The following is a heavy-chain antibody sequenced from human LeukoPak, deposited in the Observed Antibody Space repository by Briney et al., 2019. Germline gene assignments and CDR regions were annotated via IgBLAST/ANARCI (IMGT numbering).Heavy chain of an antibody. CDR1: GFSFSSYV. J-gene: IGHJ2*01. D-gene: IGHD3-22*01. Sequence: GGSLRLSCAAAGFSFSSYVMHWVRQAPGKGLEWVAVISYDGGNKYYADSVKGRFTIPRDNSKNTLYVQMNSLRAEDTAVYYCARTYYYDSSGYYSGVDWYFDLWGRGTLVTVSS. V-gene: IGHV3-30-3*01. CDR3: ARTYYYDSSGYYSGVDWYFDL. CDR2: ISYDGGNK.